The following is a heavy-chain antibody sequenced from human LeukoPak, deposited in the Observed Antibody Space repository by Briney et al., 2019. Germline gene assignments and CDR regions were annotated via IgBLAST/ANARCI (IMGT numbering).Heavy chain of an antibody. V-gene: IGHV1-2*02. CDR3: ATRPYSGTSFDY. Sequence: ASVKVSCKASEYTFTGYYMHWVRQAPGQGLEWMGWINPNSGGTNYAQKFQGRVTMTRDTSISTAYMELSRLRSDDTAVYYCATRPYSGTSFDYWGQGTLVTVSS. J-gene: IGHJ4*02. CDR1: EYTFTGYY. CDR2: INPNSGGT. D-gene: IGHD1-26*01.